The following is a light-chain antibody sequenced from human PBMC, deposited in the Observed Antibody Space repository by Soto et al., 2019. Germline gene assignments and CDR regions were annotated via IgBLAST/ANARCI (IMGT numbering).Light chain of an antibody. CDR2: GAS. J-gene: IGKJ4*01. V-gene: IGKV3-20*01. Sequence: EIVLTQSPGTLSLSPGERATLSCRASQSVSSSYLAWYQQKPGQAPRLLIYGASSRATGIPDRFSGSESGTDFTLTISRLEPEDFAVYYCQQYGSSPREPTFGGGTKVEIK. CDR3: QQYGSSPREPT. CDR1: QSVSSSY.